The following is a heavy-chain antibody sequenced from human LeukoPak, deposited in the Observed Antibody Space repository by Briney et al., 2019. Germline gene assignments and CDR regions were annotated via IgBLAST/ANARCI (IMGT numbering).Heavy chain of an antibody. CDR1: GFSLTRGGLL. CDR2: IDWDDDK. V-gene: IGHV2-70*04. CDR3: SRISRHLAVDY. J-gene: IGHJ4*02. Sequence: SGPPRGNPTQTLTLTCTFSGFSLTRGGLLVTGNVHPPGKALEWLARIDWDDDKYYSESLKTRLTIAKDTSKKQVVLTMTDMDPADTATYFCSRISRHLAVDYWGQGTLVTVST.